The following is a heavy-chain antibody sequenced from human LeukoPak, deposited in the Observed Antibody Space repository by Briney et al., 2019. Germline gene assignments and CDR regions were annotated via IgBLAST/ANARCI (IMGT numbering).Heavy chain of an antibody. V-gene: IGHV1-69*05. J-gene: IGHJ4*02. D-gene: IGHD4-23*01. CDR1: GYTFTGYY. CDR2: IIPIFGTA. Sequence: SVKVSCKASGYTFTGYYMHWVRQAPGQGLEWMGGIIPIFGTANYAQKFQGRVTITTDESTSTAYMELSSLRSEDTAVYYCASISDDYGGNSGRGYWGQGTLVTVSS. CDR3: ASISDDYGGNSGRGY.